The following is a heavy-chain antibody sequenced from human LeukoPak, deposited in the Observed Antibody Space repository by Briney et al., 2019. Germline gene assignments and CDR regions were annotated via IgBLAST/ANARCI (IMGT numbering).Heavy chain of an antibody. D-gene: IGHD3-16*02. CDR2: INPSGGST. Sequence: ASVKVSCKASGYTFTSYYMHWVRQAPGQGLEWMGIINPSGGSTSYAQKFQGRVTMTRDTSTSTVYMELSSLRSEDTAVYYCTREGVYAPDPSSYHRDAFDIWGQGTVVIVSS. CDR1: GYTFTSYY. V-gene: IGHV1-46*01. CDR3: TREGVYAPDPSSYHRDAFDI. J-gene: IGHJ3*02.